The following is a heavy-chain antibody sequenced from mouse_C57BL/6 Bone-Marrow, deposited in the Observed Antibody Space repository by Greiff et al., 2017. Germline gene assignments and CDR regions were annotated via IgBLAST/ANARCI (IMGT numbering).Heavy chain of an antibody. V-gene: IGHV5-9*01. Sequence: EVQLVESGGGLVKPGGSLKLSCAASGFTFSSYTMSWVRQTPEKRLQWVAAISGGGGNTYYPDSVKGRFTIPRDNDKNILYLQMSSLRSEDTALXYCSRQVTSVLATKYFDVWGTGTTVTVSS. CDR2: ISGGGGNT. J-gene: IGHJ1*03. D-gene: IGHD1-1*01. CDR1: GFTFSSYT. CDR3: SRQVTSVLATKYFDV.